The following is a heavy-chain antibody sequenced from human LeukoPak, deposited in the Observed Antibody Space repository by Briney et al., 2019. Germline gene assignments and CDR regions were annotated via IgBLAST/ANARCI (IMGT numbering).Heavy chain of an antibody. J-gene: IGHJ6*02. CDR2: IIPIFGTA. D-gene: IGHD3-3*01. CDR3: AQGTFGVVSGYYYYGMDV. V-gene: IGHV1-69*13. Sequence: GASVKVSCKASGGTFSSYAISWVRQAPGQGLEWMGGIIPIFGTANYAQKFQGRVTITADESTSTAYMELSSLRSEDTAVYYCAQGTFGVVSGYYYYGMDVWGQGTTVTVS. CDR1: GGTFSSYA.